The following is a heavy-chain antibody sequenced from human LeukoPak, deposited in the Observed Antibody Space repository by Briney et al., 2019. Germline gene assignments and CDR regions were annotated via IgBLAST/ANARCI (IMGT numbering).Heavy chain of an antibody. CDR3: AKVREYYYDSSGYYSN. CDR2: ISGSGGST. CDR1: GFTFSSYA. V-gene: IGHV3-23*01. J-gene: IGHJ4*02. D-gene: IGHD3-22*01. Sequence: GGSLRLSCAASGFTFSSYAMSWVRQAPGKGLEWVSAISGSGGSTYYADSVRGRFTISRDNSKNTLYPQMNSLRAEDTAVYYCAKVREYYYDSSGYYSNWGQGTLVTVSS.